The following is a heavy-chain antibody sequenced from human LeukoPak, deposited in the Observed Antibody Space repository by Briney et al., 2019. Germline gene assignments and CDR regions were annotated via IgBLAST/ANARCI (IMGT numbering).Heavy chain of an antibody. V-gene: IGHV3-74*01. CDR2: TNGDGSST. CDR1: GFTFNSYW. Sequence: GGSLRLSCAAPGFTFNSYWMHWVRQAPGKGLVWVSRTNGDGSSTNYADSVKGRFTISRDNAKNTLYLQMNSLRAEDTAVYYCARDRGGATAYDYWGQGTLVTVSS. D-gene: IGHD3-10*01. CDR3: ARDRGGATAYDY. J-gene: IGHJ4*02.